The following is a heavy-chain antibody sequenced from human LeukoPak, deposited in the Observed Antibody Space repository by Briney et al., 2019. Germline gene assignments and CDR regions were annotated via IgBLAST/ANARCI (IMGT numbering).Heavy chain of an antibody. CDR2: IYYSGST. J-gene: IGHJ3*02. V-gene: IGHV4-59*12. CDR1: GGSISSYY. CDR3: ARTLSTTNDAFNI. D-gene: IGHD2/OR15-2a*01. Sequence: SETLSLTCTVSGGSISSYYWSWIRQPPGKGLEWIGYIYYSGSTNYNPSLKSRVAMSVDRSKNQFSLKLSSVTAADTAVYFCARTLSTTNDAFNIWGQGTMVTVSS.